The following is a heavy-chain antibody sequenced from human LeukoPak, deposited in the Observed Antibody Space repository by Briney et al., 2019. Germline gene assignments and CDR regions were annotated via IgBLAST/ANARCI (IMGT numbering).Heavy chain of an antibody. V-gene: IGHV3-23*01. D-gene: IGHD3-10*01. CDR3: AKDWVRGVMRWFDP. J-gene: IGHJ5*02. CDR1: GFTFSSYA. Sequence: GGSLRLSCAASGFTFSSYAMSWVRQAPGKGLEWVSTITGSGGSPYYADSVKGRFSISRDNSKNTLYLQMNSLRAEDTAVYYCAKDWVRGVMRWFDPWGQGTLVTVSS. CDR2: ITGSGGSP.